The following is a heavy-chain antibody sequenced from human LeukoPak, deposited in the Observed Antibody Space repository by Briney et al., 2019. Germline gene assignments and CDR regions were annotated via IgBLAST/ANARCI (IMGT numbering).Heavy chain of an antibody. D-gene: IGHD3-22*01. CDR3: ARCFSSGYYSPFDN. CDR1: GDSISNADNF. CDR2: IHYSGST. V-gene: IGHV4-30-4*08. J-gene: IGHJ4*02. Sequence: SETLSLTCTVSGDSISNADNFWSWIRQPPGKGLEWIGYIHYSGSTYYNPSLKSRVTISVDTSKNQFSLKLSSVTAADTAVYYCARCFSSGYYSPFDNWGQGTLDTVSS.